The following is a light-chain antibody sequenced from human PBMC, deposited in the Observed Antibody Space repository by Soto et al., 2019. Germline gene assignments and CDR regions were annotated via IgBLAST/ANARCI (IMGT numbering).Light chain of an antibody. J-gene: IGKJ1*01. CDR3: QHYNSAPRT. CDR1: QGISNY. Sequence: DIQMTQSPSSLSASVGDRVTITCRATQGISNYLAWYQQKAGKVPKLLIYAASTLESGVPSRFSGSGSGTDFTLTISSLQPQDVATYYCQHYNSAPRTFGQGTKVEIK. CDR2: AAS. V-gene: IGKV1-27*01.